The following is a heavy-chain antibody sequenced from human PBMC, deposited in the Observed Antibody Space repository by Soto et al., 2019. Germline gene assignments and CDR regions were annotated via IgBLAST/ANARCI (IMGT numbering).Heavy chain of an antibody. CDR3: AKDQGLVVGYAFDI. Sequence: QVQLVESGGGVVQPGRSLRLFCAASGFTFSSYGMHWVRQAPGKGLEWVAVISYDGSNKYYADSVKGRFTISRDNSKNTRYLQMNSLRAEDTAVYYCAKDQGLVVGYAFDIWGQGTMVTVSS. D-gene: IGHD3-22*01. J-gene: IGHJ3*02. V-gene: IGHV3-30*18. CDR1: GFTFSSYG. CDR2: ISYDGSNK.